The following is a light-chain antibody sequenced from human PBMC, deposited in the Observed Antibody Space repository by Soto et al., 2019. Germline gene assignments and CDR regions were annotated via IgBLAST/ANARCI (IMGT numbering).Light chain of an antibody. Sequence: QSVLAQSSSASASLGSSVKLTCTLSSGHSTYIIAWHQQQPGKAPRYLMNLEGSGSYNKGSGVPDRFSGSSSGTDRYLTISNLQFEDEADYYCETWDTNTRVFGTGTKVTVL. J-gene: IGLJ1*01. CDR2: LEGSGSY. CDR3: ETWDTNTRV. CDR1: SGHSTYI. V-gene: IGLV4-60*02.